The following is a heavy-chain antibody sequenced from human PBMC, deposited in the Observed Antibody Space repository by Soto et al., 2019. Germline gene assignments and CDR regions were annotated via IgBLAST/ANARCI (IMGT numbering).Heavy chain of an antibody. CDR1: TFAFSSYA. D-gene: IGHD3-16*01. CDR2: LSSSGGTT. Sequence: PGGSLRLSCVASTFAFSSYAMSWVRQAPGKGLQWVATLSSSGGTTNYADFVKGRFSMSRDTSRNTLFLQMNSLTAEDTALYYCARGPYYGGMDVWGQGTTVTVSS. CDR3: ARGPYYGGMDV. V-gene: IGHV3-23*01. J-gene: IGHJ6*02.